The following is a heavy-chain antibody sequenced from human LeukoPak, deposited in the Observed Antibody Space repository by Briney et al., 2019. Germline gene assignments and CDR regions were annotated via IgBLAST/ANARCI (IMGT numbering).Heavy chain of an antibody. D-gene: IGHD2-2*01. CDR3: AKSPPPYCSSTSCYGGSWFDP. J-gene: IGHJ5*02. CDR2: ISYDGSNK. V-gene: IGHV3-30*18. Sequence: GGSLRLSCAASGFTFSSYGMHWVRKAPGKGLEWGAVISYDGSNKYYADSVKGRFTISRDNSKNTLYLQMTSLRAEDTAVYYCAKSPPPYCSSTSCYGGSWFDPWGQGTLVTVSS. CDR1: GFTFSSYG.